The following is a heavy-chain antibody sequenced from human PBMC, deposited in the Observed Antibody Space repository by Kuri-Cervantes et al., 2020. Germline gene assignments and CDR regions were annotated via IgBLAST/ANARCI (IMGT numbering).Heavy chain of an antibody. J-gene: IGHJ4*02. CDR3: ARQVLRTVVTAGRSPSTFDY. Sequence: GSLRLSCTVSGGSISSSSYYWGWIRQPPGKGLEWIGSIYYSGSTYYNPSLKSRVTISVDTSKNQFSLKLSSVTAADTAVYYCARQVLRTVVTAGRSPSTFDYWGQGTLVTVSS. D-gene: IGHD4-23*01. CDR2: IYYSGST. CDR1: GGSISSSSYY. V-gene: IGHV4-39*01.